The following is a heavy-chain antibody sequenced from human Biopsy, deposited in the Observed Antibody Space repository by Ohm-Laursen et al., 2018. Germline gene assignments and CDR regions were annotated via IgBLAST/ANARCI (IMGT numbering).Heavy chain of an antibody. CDR2: ITGGGNYI. CDR3: ATAAYAPPYFDL. J-gene: IGHJ4*02. D-gene: IGHD4-17*01. CDR1: GVTLSGYA. Sequence: SLRLSCTASGVTLSGYAMNWVRQAPGKGLEWVSSITGGGNYINYAGSVRGRFTISRDNSKNSVYLVMSSLRAEDTAVYFCATAAYAPPYFDLWGRGTVVTVSS. V-gene: IGHV3-21*06.